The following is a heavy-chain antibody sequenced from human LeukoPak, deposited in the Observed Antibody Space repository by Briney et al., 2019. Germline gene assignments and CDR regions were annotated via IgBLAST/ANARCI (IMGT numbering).Heavy chain of an antibody. CDR1: GLSFSDYV. CDR3: ARAGSTGTVDF. Sequence: PGGTLRLSCAASGLSFSDYVMSWVRQAPGKGLEWVSDISGSGTRTYYADSVKGRFTISRDNSKHTLYLQMNSLRAEDMAVYYCARAGSTGTVDFWGQGTLVTVSS. D-gene: IGHD1-1*01. CDR2: ISGSGTRT. V-gene: IGHV3-23*01. J-gene: IGHJ4*02.